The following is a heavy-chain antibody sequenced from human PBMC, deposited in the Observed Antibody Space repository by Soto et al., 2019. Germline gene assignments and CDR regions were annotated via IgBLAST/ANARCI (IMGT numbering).Heavy chain of an antibody. Sequence: PSETLSLTCAVCGGSFSAYLWIWVRQPPGKGLEWIGEIIHSESTKYNPSLKSRVTISVHTSKNQFSLTLHPVTAADTAVYYCARQRPTDGRWDFANYYGMDVWGQGTPVTVSS. CDR1: GGSFSAYL. CDR3: ARQRPTDGRWDFANYYGMDV. D-gene: IGHD1-26*01. V-gene: IGHV4-34*12. J-gene: IGHJ6*02. CDR2: IIHSEST.